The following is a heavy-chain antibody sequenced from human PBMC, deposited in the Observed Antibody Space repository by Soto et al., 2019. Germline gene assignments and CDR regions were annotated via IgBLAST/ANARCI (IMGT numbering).Heavy chain of an antibody. J-gene: IGHJ4*02. Sequence: PGGNLRLSSAASGFSASATYMSWVRQAPGMGLEWVSVIYSGGSASYADSVKGRFTISRDNSKNTVYLQMNNMRADDTGVYYCARGEAWGWRHDFDLWGQGTPVTVSS. CDR2: IYSGGSA. D-gene: IGHD2-21*02. V-gene: IGHV3-53*01. CDR1: GFSASATY. CDR3: ARGEAWGWRHDFDL.